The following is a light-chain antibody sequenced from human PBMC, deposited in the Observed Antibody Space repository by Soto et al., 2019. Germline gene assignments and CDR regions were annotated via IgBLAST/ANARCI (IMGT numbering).Light chain of an antibody. J-gene: IGLJ3*02. Sequence: QSALTQPSSVSGSPGQSITISCTGTISDVGAYYSVAWYQHNPGKAPKLMIYDVSNRPSGISDRFSASKSGNTASLTISGLQAEDEAHYYCSSYTTVPSTKWVFAGGTKVTVL. V-gene: IGLV2-14*01. CDR2: DVS. CDR1: ISDVGAYYS. CDR3: SSYTTVPSTKWV.